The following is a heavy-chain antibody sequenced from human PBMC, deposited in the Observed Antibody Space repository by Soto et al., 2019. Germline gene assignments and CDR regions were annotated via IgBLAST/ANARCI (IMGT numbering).Heavy chain of an antibody. D-gene: IGHD2-2*01. CDR2: LYYSGIT. J-gene: IGHJ5*02. Sequence: QVQLHESGPGLVKPSETLSLTCTVSGGSLSSYYWSCIRKSPGKGPEWLGHLYYSGITYYNPSLKSRLTISSDASKNQFSLELTSVTTADTAVYYCAGGSSWDWFDPWGQGILVTVSS. V-gene: IGHV4-59*03. CDR1: GGSLSSYY. CDR3: AGGSSWDWFDP.